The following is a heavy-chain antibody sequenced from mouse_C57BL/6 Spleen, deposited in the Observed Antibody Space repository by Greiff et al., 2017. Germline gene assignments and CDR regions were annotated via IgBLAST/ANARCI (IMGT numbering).Heavy chain of an antibody. CDR2: IYPGDGET. D-gene: IGHD3-2*02. V-gene: IGHV1-80*01. CDR3: ARSAQATYYFDY. Sequence: QVQLQQSGAELVKPGASVKISCKASGYAFSSYWMNWVKQRPGKGLEWIGQIYPGDGETKYAPKFQGKATITADTSSNTAYLQLSSLTSEDTAVYYCARSAQATYYFDYWGQGTTLTVSS. J-gene: IGHJ2*01. CDR1: GYAFSSYW.